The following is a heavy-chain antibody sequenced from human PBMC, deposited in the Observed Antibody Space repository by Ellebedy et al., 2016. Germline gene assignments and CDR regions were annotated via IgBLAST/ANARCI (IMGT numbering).Heavy chain of an antibody. CDR2: IKQDGSEK. J-gene: IGHJ4*02. CDR1: GFTFSSSW. V-gene: IGHV3-7*01. CDR3: ARGASSAYQD. Sequence: GESLKISXAASGFTFSSSWMSWVRQPPGKGLEWVANIKQDGSEKYYVDSVKGRFTISRDNAKNSLNLQMNSLRVDDTAVYYCARGASSAYQDWGQGTLVIVSS.